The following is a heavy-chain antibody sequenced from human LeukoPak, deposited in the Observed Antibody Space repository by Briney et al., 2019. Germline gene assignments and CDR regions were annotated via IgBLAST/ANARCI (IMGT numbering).Heavy chain of an antibody. V-gene: IGHV4-59*12. Sequence: SETLSLTCTVSGGSISSYYWSWIRQPPGKGLEWMGYIYYSGSTNYNPSLKSRVTISVDTSKNQFSLKLSSVTAADTAVYYCARDQDYYGSGSYGPDYWGQGTLVTVSS. CDR2: IYYSGST. CDR3: ARDQDYYGSGSYGPDY. J-gene: IGHJ4*02. D-gene: IGHD3-10*01. CDR1: GGSISSYY.